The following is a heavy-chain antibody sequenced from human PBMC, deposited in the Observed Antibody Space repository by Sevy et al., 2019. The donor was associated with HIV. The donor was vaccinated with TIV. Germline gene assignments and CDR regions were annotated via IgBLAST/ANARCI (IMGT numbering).Heavy chain of an antibody. CDR3: AKDRGPYSYRYWYASGGYYFDY. CDR2: ISYDGSNK. Sequence: GGSLRLSCAASGFTFSNSGMHWVRQAPGKGLEWVAVISYDGSNKYYADSVMGRFTISRDNSKNTLYLQMNSLKTEDTAEYDCAKDRGPYSYRYWYASGGYYFDYWGQVTLVTVSS. V-gene: IGHV3-30*18. CDR1: GFTFSNSG. D-gene: IGHD5-18*01. J-gene: IGHJ4*02.